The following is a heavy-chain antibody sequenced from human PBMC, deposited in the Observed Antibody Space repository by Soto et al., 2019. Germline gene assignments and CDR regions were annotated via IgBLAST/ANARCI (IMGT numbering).Heavy chain of an antibody. V-gene: IGHV3-74*01. CDR3: ARDQEIAAAGAPYYYYGMDV. D-gene: IGHD6-13*01. Sequence: GGSLRLSCAASGFTFSSYWMHWVRQAPGKGLVWVSRINSDGSSTSYADSVKGRFTISRDNAKNTLYLQMNSLRAEDTAVYYCARDQEIAAAGAPYYYYGMDVWGQGTTVTV. CDR2: INSDGSST. J-gene: IGHJ6*02. CDR1: GFTFSSYW.